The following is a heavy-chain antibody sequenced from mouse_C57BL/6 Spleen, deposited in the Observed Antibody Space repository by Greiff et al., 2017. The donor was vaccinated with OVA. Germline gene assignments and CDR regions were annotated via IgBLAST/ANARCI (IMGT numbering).Heavy chain of an antibody. CDR1: GFTFSSYG. CDR2: ISSGGSYT. CDR3: ARHTMITSAMDY. J-gene: IGHJ4*01. Sequence: EVKVVESGGDLVKPGGSLKLSCAASGFTFSSYGMSWVRQTPDKRLEWVATISSGGSYTYYPDSVKGRFTISRDNANNTLYLQMSSLKSEDTAMYYCARHTMITSAMDYWGQGTSVTVSS. D-gene: IGHD2-4*01. V-gene: IGHV5-6*01.